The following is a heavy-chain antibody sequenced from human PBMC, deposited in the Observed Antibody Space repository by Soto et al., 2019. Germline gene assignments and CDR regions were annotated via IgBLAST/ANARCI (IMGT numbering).Heavy chain of an antibody. CDR2: IYASNNNT. CDR3: AKDTRGPDY. J-gene: IGHJ4*02. V-gene: IGHV3-23*05. D-gene: IGHD2-2*01. CDR1: GFTFSSRA. Sequence: EVQLLESGGGLVQPGGSLRLSCAASGFTFSSRAMSWVRQAPGQGLEWVSRIYASNNNTYYADPVKVRFTISRDNSRNTLYLQIISLRAEDTALYSCAKDTRGPDYWGQGTLVTVSS.